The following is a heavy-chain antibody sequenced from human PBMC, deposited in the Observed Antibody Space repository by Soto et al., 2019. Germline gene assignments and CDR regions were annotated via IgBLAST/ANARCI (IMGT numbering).Heavy chain of an antibody. Sequence: ASVKVSCKASGYTFTIYYMHWVRQAPGQGLEWMGWISAYNGNTNYAQKLQGRVTMTTDTSTSTAYMELRSLRSDDTAVYYCARDYGFGELFDPWGQGTLVTVSS. D-gene: IGHD3-10*01. V-gene: IGHV1-18*04. CDR3: ARDYGFGELFDP. J-gene: IGHJ5*02. CDR2: ISAYNGNT. CDR1: GYTFTIYY.